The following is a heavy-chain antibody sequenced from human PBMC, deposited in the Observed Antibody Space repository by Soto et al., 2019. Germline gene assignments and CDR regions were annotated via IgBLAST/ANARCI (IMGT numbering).Heavy chain of an antibody. CDR2: ISYDGSNK. CDR3: ARDTYGGY. V-gene: IGHV3-30-3*01. CDR1: GFTFSSYA. J-gene: IGHJ4*02. Sequence: GGSLRLSCAASGFTFSSYAMHWVRQAPGKGLEWVAVISYDGSNKYYADSVKGRFTISRDNSKNTLYLQMNSLRAEDTAVYYCARDTYGGYWGQGTLVTVSS. D-gene: IGHD3-16*01.